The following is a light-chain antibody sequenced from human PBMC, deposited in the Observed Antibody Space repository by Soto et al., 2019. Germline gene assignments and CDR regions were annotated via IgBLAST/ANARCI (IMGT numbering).Light chain of an antibody. J-gene: IGLJ1*01. CDR2: PTN. Sequence: QSVLAQPHPASRAPGERVTSPCSVISSNIGTSSVRWFQQLPGTAPKLLISPTNQRPSGVPERFSGSKSGTSASLAISGLQSEEEADYYCAAWDDSLNGHVFGTGTKVTVL. CDR1: SSNIGTSS. V-gene: IGLV1-44*01. CDR3: AAWDDSLNGHV.